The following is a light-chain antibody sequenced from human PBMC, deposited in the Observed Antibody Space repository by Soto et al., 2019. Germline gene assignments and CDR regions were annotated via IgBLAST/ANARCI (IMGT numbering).Light chain of an antibody. CDR3: QQYGSSPYT. V-gene: IGKV3-20*01. J-gene: IGKJ2*01. Sequence: EIVLTQSPGTLSLSPGERATLSCRASQSVSSSHLAWYQQKPGQGPRLLIYGASRRATGIPDRFSGGGSGTDFTLTISRLEPEDFAVYSCQQYGSSPYTFGQGTKLEIK. CDR1: QSVSSSH. CDR2: GAS.